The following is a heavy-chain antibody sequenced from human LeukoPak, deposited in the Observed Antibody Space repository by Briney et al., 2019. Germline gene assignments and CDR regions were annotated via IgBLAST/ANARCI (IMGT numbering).Heavy chain of an antibody. CDR1: GYSISSGYY. V-gene: IGHV4-38-2*02. CDR3: ARGLTYYDFWSGYYRGGFDY. Sequence: SETLSLTCTVSGYSISSGYYWGWIRQPPGKGLEWIGSIYHSGSTYYNPSLKSRVTISVDTSKNQFSLKLSSVTAADTAVYYCARGLTYYDFWSGYYRGGFDYWGQGTLVTVSS. J-gene: IGHJ4*02. D-gene: IGHD3-3*01. CDR2: IYHSGST.